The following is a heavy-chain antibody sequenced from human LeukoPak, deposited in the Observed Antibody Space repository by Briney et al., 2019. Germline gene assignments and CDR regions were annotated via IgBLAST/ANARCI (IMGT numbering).Heavy chain of an antibody. D-gene: IGHD3-16*01. CDR2: ISSDSNYI. V-gene: IGHV3-21*01. CDR3: ARVAFGLYVMDV. Sequence: PGGSLRPSCAASGFTFSTYSMNWVRQAPGKGLEWVSSISSDSNYIYYADSLKGRFTISRDNAKNSLYLQMISLRAEDTAVYYCARVAFGLYVMDVWGQGTTVTVSS. CDR1: GFTFSTYS. J-gene: IGHJ6*02.